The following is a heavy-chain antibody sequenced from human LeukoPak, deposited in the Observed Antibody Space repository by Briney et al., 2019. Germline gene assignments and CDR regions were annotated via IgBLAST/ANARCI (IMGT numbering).Heavy chain of an antibody. CDR1: GGTFSCYA. J-gene: IGHJ3*02. Sequence: GSSVKVSCKASGGTFSCYAISWVRQAPGQGLEWMGGIIPIFGTANYAQKFQGRVTITADESTSTAYMELSSLRSEDTAVYYCARRYDILTGYSPDAFDIWGQGTMVTVSS. CDR3: ARRYDILTGYSPDAFDI. V-gene: IGHV1-69*01. CDR2: IIPIFGTA. D-gene: IGHD3-9*01.